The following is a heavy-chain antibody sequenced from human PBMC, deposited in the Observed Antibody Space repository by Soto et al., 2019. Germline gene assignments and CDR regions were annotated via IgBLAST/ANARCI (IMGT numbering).Heavy chain of an antibody. CDR2: IYHSGNT. J-gene: IGHJ4*02. D-gene: IGHD2-2*01. CDR3: ARIPTGYSSSWVFDY. Sequence: TSETLSLTCAVSSGSINNNDWWSWVRQPPGKGLEWIGEIYHSGNTNYNPSLKSRVTISVDKSNNQFSLKLSSVTAADTAVYYCARIPTGYSSSWVFDYWGQGTLVIVSS. CDR1: SGSINNNDW. V-gene: IGHV4-4*02.